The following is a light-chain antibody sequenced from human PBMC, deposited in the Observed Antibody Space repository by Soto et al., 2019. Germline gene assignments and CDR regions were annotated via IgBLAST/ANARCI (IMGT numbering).Light chain of an antibody. Sequence: QSVLTQPASVSGSPGQSITISCTGTSSDVGGFNFVSWYQQPPGKAPKLMIYDVSHRPPGVSNRFSGSKSGNTASLTISGLQAEDEGDYYCSSYTTSSTIVFGTGTKLTVL. V-gene: IGLV2-14*01. J-gene: IGLJ1*01. CDR3: SSYTTSSTIV. CDR1: SSDVGGFNF. CDR2: DVS.